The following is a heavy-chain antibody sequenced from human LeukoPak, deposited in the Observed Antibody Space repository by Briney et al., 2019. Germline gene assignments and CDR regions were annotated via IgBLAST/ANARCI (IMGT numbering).Heavy chain of an antibody. J-gene: IGHJ6*03. CDR3: ARGTVTRFLNYYYYYYMDV. Sequence: ASVKVSCKASGDTFTSYDINWVRQATGQGLEWMGWMNPNSGNTGYAQKFQGRVTMTRNTSISTAYMELSSLRSEDTAVYYCARGTVTRFLNYYYYYYMDVWGKGTTVTVSS. D-gene: IGHD4-11*01. CDR1: GDTFTSYD. CDR2: MNPNSGNT. V-gene: IGHV1-8*01.